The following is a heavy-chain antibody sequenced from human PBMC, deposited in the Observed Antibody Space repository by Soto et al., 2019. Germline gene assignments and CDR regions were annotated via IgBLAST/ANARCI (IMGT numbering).Heavy chain of an antibody. Sequence: QVQLQESGPGLVKPSQTLSLTCTVSGGSITSGGFYWSWIRQHPGKGLEWIAYIFHSGSTDYNPSLKSRVTISADTSKNQFSLKLTFVTAADTAVYYCVRVGIAGNCFDPWGQGTLVTVSS. J-gene: IGHJ5*02. D-gene: IGHD6-13*01. CDR3: VRVGIAGNCFDP. V-gene: IGHV4-31*03. CDR1: GGSITSGGFY. CDR2: IFHSGST.